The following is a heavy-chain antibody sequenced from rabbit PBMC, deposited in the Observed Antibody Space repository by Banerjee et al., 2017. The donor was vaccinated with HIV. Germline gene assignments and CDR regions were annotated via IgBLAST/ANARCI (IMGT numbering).Heavy chain of an antibody. Sequence: QSLEESGGDLVKPGASLTLTCTASGFSFSSSYWICWVRQAPGKGLEWIGCIGTGSTYYASWAKGRFTISKTSSTTVTLQMTSLTAADTANYFCARGYNHAYVGYTYAVDLWGQGTLVTVS. CDR3: ARGYNHAYVGYTYAVDL. J-gene: IGHJ4*01. V-gene: IGHV1S40*01. CDR2: IGTGST. CDR1: GFSFSSSYW. D-gene: IGHD6-1*01.